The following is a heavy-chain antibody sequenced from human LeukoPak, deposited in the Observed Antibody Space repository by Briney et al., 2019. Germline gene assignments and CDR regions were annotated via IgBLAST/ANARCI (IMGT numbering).Heavy chain of an antibody. Sequence: SETLSLTCTVSGGSISSSSYYWGWIRQPPGKGLEWIGRIHTSGSTNYNPSLKSRVTMSVDTSKNQFSLKLSSVTAADTAVYYCARGPTYQPIDFWGQGTLVTVSS. CDR1: GGSISSSSYY. CDR2: IHTSGST. J-gene: IGHJ4*02. D-gene: IGHD2-2*01. CDR3: ARGPTYQPIDF. V-gene: IGHV4-61*05.